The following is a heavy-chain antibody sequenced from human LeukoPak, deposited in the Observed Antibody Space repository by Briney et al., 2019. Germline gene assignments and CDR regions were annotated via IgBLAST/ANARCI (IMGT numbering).Heavy chain of an antibody. CDR2: IIPIFGTA. Sequence: GSSVTVSCKASGGTFSSYAISWVRQAPGQGLEWMGGIIPIFGTANYAQKFQGRVTITADKSTSTAYMELSSLRSEDTAVYYCAREREGGLCFDYWGQGTLVTVSS. D-gene: IGHD3-16*01. CDR1: GGTFSSYA. CDR3: AREREGGLCFDY. J-gene: IGHJ4*02. V-gene: IGHV1-69*06.